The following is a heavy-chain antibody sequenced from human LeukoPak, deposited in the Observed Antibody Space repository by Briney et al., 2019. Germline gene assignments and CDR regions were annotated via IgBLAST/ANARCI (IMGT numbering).Heavy chain of an antibody. Sequence: PSETLSLTCTVSGGSISSYYWSWIRQPPGKGLEWIGYIYYSGSTNYNPSLKSRVTISVDTSKNQFSLKLSSVTAADTAVYYCAREGVYCSSTSCYYFDYWGQGTLVTVSS. V-gene: IGHV4-59*01. J-gene: IGHJ4*02. D-gene: IGHD2-2*01. CDR1: GGSISSYY. CDR2: IYYSGST. CDR3: AREGVYCSSTSCYYFDY.